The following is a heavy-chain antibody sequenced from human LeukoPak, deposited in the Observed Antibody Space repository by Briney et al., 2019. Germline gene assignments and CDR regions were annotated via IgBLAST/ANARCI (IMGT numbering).Heavy chain of an antibody. J-gene: IGHJ4*02. V-gene: IGHV3-30-3*01. D-gene: IGHD3-22*01. CDR3: ARDLNYYDSSGYYVD. CDR2: ISYDGSNK. CDR1: GFTFSSYA. Sequence: GGSLRLSCAASGFTFSSYAMHWVRQAPGKGLEWVAVISYDGSNKYYADSVKGRFTISRDNSKNTLYLQRNSLRAEDTAVYYCARDLNYYDSSGYYVDWGQGTLVTVSS.